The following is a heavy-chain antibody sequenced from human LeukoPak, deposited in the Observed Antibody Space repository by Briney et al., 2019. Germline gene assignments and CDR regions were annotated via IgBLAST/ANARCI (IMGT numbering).Heavy chain of an antibody. J-gene: IGHJ4*02. D-gene: IGHD3-10*01. CDR3: ARGSGNYFDY. V-gene: IGHV4-59*12. CDR1: GDSIGSYS. Sequence: SETLSLTCTVSGDSIGSYSWNWIRQPPGKGLEWIGYIYYSGNTNYNPSLKSRVTISVDRSKNQFSLKLSSVTAADTAVYYCARGSGNYFDYWGQGTLVTVSS. CDR2: IYYSGNT.